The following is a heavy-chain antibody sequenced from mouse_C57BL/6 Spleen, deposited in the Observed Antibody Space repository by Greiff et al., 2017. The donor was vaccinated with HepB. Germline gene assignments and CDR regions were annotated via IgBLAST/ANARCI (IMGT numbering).Heavy chain of an antibody. CDR3: ERGGYGRGFAY. J-gene: IGHJ3*01. CDR1: GYAFTNYL. D-gene: IGHD1-1*01. CDR2: INPGSGGT. V-gene: IGHV1-54*01. Sequence: QVQLQQSGAELVRPGTSVKVSCKASGYAFTNYLIEWVKQRPGQGLEWIGVINPGSGGTNYNEKFKGKATLTADKSSSNAYMQLSSLTSEDSAVYFCERGGYGRGFAYWGQGTLVTVSA.